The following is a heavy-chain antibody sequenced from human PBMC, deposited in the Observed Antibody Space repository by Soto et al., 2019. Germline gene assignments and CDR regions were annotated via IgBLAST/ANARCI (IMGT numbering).Heavy chain of an antibody. Sequence: GGSLRLSCAASGFSFSNYGMSWVRQAPGKGLEWVSVISGRDGSTYYADSVKGRFTVSTDNSKSTVYLQMNSLRAEDTAVYYCARGVCSYVNCFLPDWFDPWGQGVLVTVSS. J-gene: IGHJ5*02. CDR3: ARGVCSYVNCFLPDWFDP. CDR2: ISGRDGST. CDR1: GFSFSNYG. V-gene: IGHV3-23*01. D-gene: IGHD2-15*01.